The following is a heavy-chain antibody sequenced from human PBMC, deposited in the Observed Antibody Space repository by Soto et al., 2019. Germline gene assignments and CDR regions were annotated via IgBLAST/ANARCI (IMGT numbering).Heavy chain of an antibody. V-gene: IGHV2-5*02. D-gene: IGHD2-15*01. CDR3: AYLPCSGGSCDWFSFSGMDV. J-gene: IGHJ6*02. CDR2: IYWDNDK. CDR1: GFSLSTSGVG. Sequence: QITLKASGPTLVKPTQTLTLTCTFSGFSLSTSGVGVAWIRQPPGKALEWLALIYWDNDKRYRPSLESRLTIPKDSSKNQVVLTTPNMYAVDTATYYCAYLPCSGGSCDWFSFSGMDVWGQGTTVTVSS.